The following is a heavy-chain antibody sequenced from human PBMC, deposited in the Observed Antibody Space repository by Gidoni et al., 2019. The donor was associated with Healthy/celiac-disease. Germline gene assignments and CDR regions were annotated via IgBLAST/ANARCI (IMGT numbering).Heavy chain of an antibody. J-gene: IGHJ4*02. CDR3: AKAVGYAFGEFDY. CDR2: ISGSGGST. CDR1: GFTFSSDA. Sequence: EVQLLESGGGLVQPGGSLRLSCAASGFTFSSDAMSWVRQAPGKGLEWVSAISGSGGSTYYADSVKGRFTISRDNSKNTLYLQMNSLRAEDTAVYYCAKAVGYAFGEFDYWGQGTLVTVSS. V-gene: IGHV3-23*01. D-gene: IGHD3-10*01.